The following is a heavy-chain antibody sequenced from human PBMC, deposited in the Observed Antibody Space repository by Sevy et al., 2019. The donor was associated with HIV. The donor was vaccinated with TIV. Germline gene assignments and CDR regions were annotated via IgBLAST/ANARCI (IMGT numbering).Heavy chain of an antibody. CDR3: ARVVARGLNAGDFQH. V-gene: IGHV1-46*03. CDR1: GYTFTSYY. CDR2: INPSGRTT. Sequence: ATVKVSCKASGYTFTSYYMHWVGQAPGQGLERMGIINPSGRTTIYSQKFQGRVTMTKDTSTSTVYMELSSLRSEEPAVYYCARVVARGLNAGDFQHWGQGTLVTVSS. D-gene: IGHD5-12*01. J-gene: IGHJ1*01.